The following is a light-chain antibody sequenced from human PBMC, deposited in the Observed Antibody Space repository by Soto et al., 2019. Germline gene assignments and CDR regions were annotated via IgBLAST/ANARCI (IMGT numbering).Light chain of an antibody. Sequence: IVLTTKTGNLSLSPGERATLSATGSQSVSTNSLAWYQQKPGQAPRPLIYGASSRATGTPDRFSCSGSGTDFTLIISRLEPEDFAVYYCQQYGSSVHTFGGGTKVDI. V-gene: IGKV3-20*01. CDR1: QSVSTNS. CDR3: QQYGSSVHT. CDR2: GAS. J-gene: IGKJ4*01.